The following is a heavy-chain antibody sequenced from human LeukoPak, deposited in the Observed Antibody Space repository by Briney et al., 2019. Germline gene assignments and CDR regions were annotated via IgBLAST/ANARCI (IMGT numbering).Heavy chain of an antibody. CDR3: ARARVRSYSYDSDGSYTSDWIFDL. CDR2: IYDTGNT. J-gene: IGHJ2*01. CDR1: GGSISSGGYY. V-gene: IGHV4-61*08. Sequence: SQTLSLTCTVSGGSISSGGYYWSWIRQPPGKGLEWIGYIYDTGNTNYNPSLRSRVTMSVGTSKDQFSLRLSSVTAADTAVYYCARARVRSYSYDSDGSYTSDWIFDLWGRGTLVTVSS. D-gene: IGHD3-22*01.